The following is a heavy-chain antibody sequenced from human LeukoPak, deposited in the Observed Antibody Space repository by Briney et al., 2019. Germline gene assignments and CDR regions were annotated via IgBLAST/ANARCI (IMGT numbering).Heavy chain of an antibody. D-gene: IGHD3-10*01. CDR1: GFTFSSYA. CDR2: ISGSGGST. J-gene: IGHJ4*02. V-gene: IGHV3-23*01. CDR3: ARWFGEPPNFDY. Sequence: GGSLRLSCAASGFTFSSYAMSWVRQAPGKGLEGVSAISGSGGSTYYVDSVKGRFTISRDNAKNSLYLQMNSLRAEDTAMYYCARWFGEPPNFDYWGQGTLVTVSS.